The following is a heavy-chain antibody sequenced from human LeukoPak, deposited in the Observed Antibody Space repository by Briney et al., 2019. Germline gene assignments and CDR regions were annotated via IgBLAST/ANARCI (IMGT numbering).Heavy chain of an antibody. J-gene: IGHJ4*02. CDR1: GFTFSSNY. Sequence: GGSLRLSCAASGFTFSSNYMNWVRQAPGKGLEWVANIKQDGSEKYYVDSVKGRFTISRDNAKNSLYLQMNSLRAEDTAVYYCARGLGTTTSAPTRPLDYWGQGTLVTVSS. CDR3: ARGLGTTTSAPTRPLDY. D-gene: IGHD6-6*01. V-gene: IGHV3-7*01. CDR2: IKQDGSEK.